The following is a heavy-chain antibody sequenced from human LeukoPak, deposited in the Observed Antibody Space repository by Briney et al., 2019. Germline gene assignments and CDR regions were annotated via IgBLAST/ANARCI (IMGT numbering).Heavy chain of an antibody. V-gene: IGHV4-59*01. CDR3: ARGRLAAAGTLDY. Sequence: PSETLSLTCTVSGGSISSYYWSWIRQPPGKGLEWIGYIYYSGSTNYNPSLKSRVTTSVDTSKNQFSLKLSSVTAADTAVYYCARGRLAAAGTLDYWGQGTLVTVSS. CDR2: IYYSGST. J-gene: IGHJ4*02. CDR1: GGSISSYY. D-gene: IGHD6-13*01.